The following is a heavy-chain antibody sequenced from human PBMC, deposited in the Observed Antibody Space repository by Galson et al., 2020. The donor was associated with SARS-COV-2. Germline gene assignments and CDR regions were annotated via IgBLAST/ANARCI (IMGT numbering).Heavy chain of an antibody. D-gene: IGHD3-22*01. CDR3: AKDPPYYYDSSGYQYYFDY. J-gene: IGHJ4*02. Sequence: GGSLRLSCAASGFTFSSYAMSWVRQAPGKGLEWVSAISGSGGSTYYADSVKGRFTISRDNSKNTLYLQMNSLRAEDTAVYYCAKDPPYYYDSSGYQYYFDYWGQGTLVTVSS. CDR1: GFTFSSYA. V-gene: IGHV3-23*01. CDR2: ISGSGGST.